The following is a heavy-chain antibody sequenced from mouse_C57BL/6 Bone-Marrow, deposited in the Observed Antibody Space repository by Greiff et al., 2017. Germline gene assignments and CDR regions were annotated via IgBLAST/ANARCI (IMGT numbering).Heavy chain of an antibody. CDR3: ARERNWDGYYAMDY. V-gene: IGHV5-16*01. CDR1: GFTFSDYY. CDR2: INYDGSST. J-gene: IGHJ4*01. D-gene: IGHD4-1*01. Sequence: EVHLVESEGGLVQPGSSMKLSCTASGFTFSDYYMAWVRQVPEKGLEWVANINYDGSSTYYLDSLKSRFIISRDNAKNILYLQMSSLKSEDTATYYCARERNWDGYYAMDYWGEGASVTVSS.